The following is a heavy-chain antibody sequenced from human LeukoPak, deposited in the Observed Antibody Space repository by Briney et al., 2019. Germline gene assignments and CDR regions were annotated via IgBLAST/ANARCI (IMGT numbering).Heavy chain of an antibody. CDR3: AGASRTWIQLWNDYYYYYMDV. V-gene: IGHV4-61*02. CDR1: GGSISSGSYY. CDR2: IYTSGST. Sequence: PSETLSLTCTVSGGSISSGSYYWSWIRQPAGKGLEWIGRIYTSGSTNYNPSLKSRVTISVDTSKNQFSLKLSSVTAADTAVYYCAGASRTWIQLWNDYYYYYMDVWGKGTTVTISS. J-gene: IGHJ6*03. D-gene: IGHD5-18*01.